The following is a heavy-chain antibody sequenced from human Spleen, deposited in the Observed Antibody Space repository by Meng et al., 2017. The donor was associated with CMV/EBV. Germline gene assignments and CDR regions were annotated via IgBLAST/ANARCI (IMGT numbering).Heavy chain of an antibody. CDR3: TRYGFDFWSVDCMDV. J-gene: IGHJ6*02. Sequence: GESLKISCTASGFTFGDYALSWVRQAPGKGLAGVGFNRSKDYGGTTEYAASVKGRFTISRDDSKSIVYLQMNSLKTEDTAVYYCTRYGFDFWSVDCMDVWGQGTTVTVSS. CDR2: NRSKDYGGTT. D-gene: IGHD3-3*01. V-gene: IGHV3-49*04. CDR1: GFTFGDYA.